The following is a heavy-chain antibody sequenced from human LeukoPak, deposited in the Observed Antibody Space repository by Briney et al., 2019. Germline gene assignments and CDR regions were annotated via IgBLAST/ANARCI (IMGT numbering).Heavy chain of an antibody. CDR2: INGEGSRI. J-gene: IGHJ6*02. V-gene: IGHV3-74*01. CDR3: ARDPGYYYYGMDV. CDR1: GFNFRTYW. Sequence: GGSLRLSCAVTGFNFRTYWIHWVRHSPGRGLEWVARINGEGSRISYADSVRGRFTISRDNAKNTAYLQMNSLRAEDTALYYCARDPGYYYYGMDVWGQGTTVVVSS.